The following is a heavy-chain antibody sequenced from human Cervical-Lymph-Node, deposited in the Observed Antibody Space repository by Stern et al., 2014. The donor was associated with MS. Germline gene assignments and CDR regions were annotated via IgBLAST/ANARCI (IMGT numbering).Heavy chain of an antibody. Sequence: VQLVESGGGWATPGGSVRLSCAGSGFIFSDYYMSWIRQAPGKGLEWVSFISSRGDHKEYADSVKGRFTVSRDNIKNSLYLQMNALRAEDTAVYYCFRADGSKDDSWGKGTLVTVSS. J-gene: IGHJ4*02. CDR3: FRADGSKDDS. D-gene: IGHD3-10*01. CDR2: ISSRGDHK. V-gene: IGHV3-11*01. CDR1: GFIFSDYY.